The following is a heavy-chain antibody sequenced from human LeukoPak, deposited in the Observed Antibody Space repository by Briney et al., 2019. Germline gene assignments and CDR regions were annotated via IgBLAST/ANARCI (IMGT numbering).Heavy chain of an antibody. CDR1: GFTFSSYA. J-gene: IGHJ6*02. Sequence: PGGSLRLSCAASGFTFSSYAMSWIRQPPGKGLEWIGEINHSGSTNYNPSLKSRVTISVDTSKNQFSLKLSSVTAADTAVYYCARGPTYYDFWSGYFNGMDVWGQGTTVTVSS. CDR3: ARGPTYYDFWSGYFNGMDV. D-gene: IGHD3-3*01. CDR2: INHSGST. V-gene: IGHV4-34*01.